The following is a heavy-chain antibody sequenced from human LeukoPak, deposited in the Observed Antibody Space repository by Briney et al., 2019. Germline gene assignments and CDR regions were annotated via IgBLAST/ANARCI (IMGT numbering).Heavy chain of an antibody. Sequence: PGGSLRLSCAASGFTFSSYSMNWVRQAPGKGLEWVSYIGSSSSTIYYADSVKGRFTISRDNAKNSLYLQMNSLRAEDTAVYYCAREYLYYDSSGYYYVRYYFDYWGQGTLVTVSS. CDR2: IGSSSSTI. J-gene: IGHJ4*02. V-gene: IGHV3-48*04. CDR3: AREYLYYDSSGYYYVRYYFDY. D-gene: IGHD3-22*01. CDR1: GFTFSSYS.